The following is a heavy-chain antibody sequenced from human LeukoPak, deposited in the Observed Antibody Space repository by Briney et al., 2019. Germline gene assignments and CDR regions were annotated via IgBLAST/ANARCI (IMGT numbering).Heavy chain of an antibody. V-gene: IGHV4-30-2*01. Sequence: SETLSLTCAVSGGSISSGGYSWSWIRQPPGKGLEWIGYIYHSGSTYYNPSLKSRVTISVDTSKNQFSLKLSSVTAADTAVYYCARVSRGYSYGSFAHWGQGTLVTVSS. D-gene: IGHD5-18*01. CDR1: GGSISSGGYS. CDR3: ARVSRGYSYGSFAH. J-gene: IGHJ4*02. CDR2: IYHSGST.